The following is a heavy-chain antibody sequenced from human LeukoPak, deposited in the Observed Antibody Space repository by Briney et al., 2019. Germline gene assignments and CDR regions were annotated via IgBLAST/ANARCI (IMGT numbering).Heavy chain of an antibody. V-gene: IGHV3-7*01. D-gene: IGHD3-3*01. Sequence: PGGSLRRSCAASGFTFSSYWMSWVRQAPGKGLEWVANIKQDGSEKYYVDSVKGRFTISRDNAKNSLYLQMNSLRAEDTAVYYCARDPGVDDFWSGYYRSPGYYFDYWGQGTLVTVSS. CDR1: GFTFSSYW. CDR3: ARDPGVDDFWSGYYRSPGYYFDY. J-gene: IGHJ4*02. CDR2: IKQDGSEK.